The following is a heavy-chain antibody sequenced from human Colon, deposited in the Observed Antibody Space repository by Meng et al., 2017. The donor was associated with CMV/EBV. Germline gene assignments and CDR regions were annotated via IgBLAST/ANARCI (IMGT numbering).Heavy chain of an antibody. CDR3: ARLLIYDFWSGFDY. J-gene: IGHJ4*02. CDR2: ISGSGSSS. Sequence: GGSLRLSCVVSGFTFSDYAMTWVRRGPGKGLEWVAAISGSGSSSYYTDSVKGRFTISRDNAKNSLYLQMNSLRAEDTAVYYCARLLIYDFWSGFDYWGQGTLVTVSS. D-gene: IGHD3-3*01. V-gene: IGHV3-21*01. CDR1: GFTFSDYA.